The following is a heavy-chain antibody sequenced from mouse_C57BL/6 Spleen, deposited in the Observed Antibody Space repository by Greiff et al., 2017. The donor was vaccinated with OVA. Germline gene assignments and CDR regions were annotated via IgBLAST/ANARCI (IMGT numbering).Heavy chain of an antibody. Sequence: EVMLVESGPELVKPGASVKISCKASGYSFTGYYMNWVKQSPEKSLEWIGEINPSTGGTTYNQKFKAKATLTVDKSSSTAYMQLKSLTSEDSAVYYCARSSYDSFDYWGQGTTLTVSS. J-gene: IGHJ2*01. CDR1: GYSFTGYY. V-gene: IGHV1-42*01. CDR3: ARSSYDSFDY. D-gene: IGHD2-4*01. CDR2: INPSTGGT.